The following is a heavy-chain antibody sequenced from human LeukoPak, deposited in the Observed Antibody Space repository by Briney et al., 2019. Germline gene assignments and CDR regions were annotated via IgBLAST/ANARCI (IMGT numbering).Heavy chain of an antibody. CDR2: IGISSGNT. D-gene: IGHD5-18*01. CDR1: GFPFIDYS. Sequence: GGSLRLSCTASGFPFIDYSMNWVRQAPGKGLEWISYIGISSGNTKYADSEKGRFTISADNAKNSLYLQMNSLRVEDTAVYYCARDHNYAFDNWGQGTLVSVSS. J-gene: IGHJ4*02. V-gene: IGHV3-48*04. CDR3: ARDHNYAFDN.